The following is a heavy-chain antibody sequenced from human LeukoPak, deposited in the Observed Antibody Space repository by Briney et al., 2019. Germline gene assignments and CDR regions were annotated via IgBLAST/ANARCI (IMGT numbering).Heavy chain of an antibody. J-gene: IGHJ4*02. CDR1: GFTLSTYD. Sequence: TGGSLRLSCAASGFTLSTYDMHWVRQGPGEGLEWVAAVGTSGHTFYPDSVKGQFTISRENARNSVYLQMNSLGAGDTAVYYCVRSFYGDHPYWGQGTLVTVSS. CDR3: VRSFYGDHPY. CDR2: VGTSGHT. V-gene: IGHV3-13*01. D-gene: IGHD4-17*01.